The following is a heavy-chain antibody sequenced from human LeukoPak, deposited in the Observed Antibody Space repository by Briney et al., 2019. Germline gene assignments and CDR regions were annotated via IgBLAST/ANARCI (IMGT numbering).Heavy chain of an antibody. Sequence: GASVKVSCKASGYTFTSYDINWVRQATGQGLEWMGRMNPNSGKTSYAQKFQGRVTMTRNTSISTAYMELSSLRSEDTAVYYCARGREIRDCSSTSCYMCPYYYYYYGMDVWGQGTTVTVSS. D-gene: IGHD2-2*02. CDR3: ARGREIRDCSSTSCYMCPYYYYYYGMDV. CDR1: GYTFTSYD. V-gene: IGHV1-8*01. CDR2: MNPNSGKT. J-gene: IGHJ6*02.